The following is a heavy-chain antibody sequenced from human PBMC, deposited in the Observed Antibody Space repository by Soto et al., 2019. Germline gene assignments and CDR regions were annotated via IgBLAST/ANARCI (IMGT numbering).Heavy chain of an antibody. CDR2: IYNFGSP. J-gene: IGHJ4*01. D-gene: IGHD6-6*01. CDR1: GVSISTGDCY. V-gene: IGHV4-31*03. Sequence: SETLSLTCNVSGVSISTGDCYWSWIRQQPGKGLAWIGYIYNFGSPYYTPALRGRVTISVDTSKNQFSLRLSSVTAADTVVYYYAKHVPVDYFDYCGQGAPVTVSS. CDR3: AKHVPVDYFDY.